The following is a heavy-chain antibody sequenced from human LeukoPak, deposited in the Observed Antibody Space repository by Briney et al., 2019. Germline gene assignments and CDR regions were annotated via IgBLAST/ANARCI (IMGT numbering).Heavy chain of an antibody. Sequence: PAGSLRLSCAASGFTFSSYAMSWVRQAPGKRLQWLLAISGRGGSTYYADSVKGRFTISRDNSKNTLYLQMNGLRAEDTAVYYCAKDPSPLLGSCYFDYWGQGTLVTVSS. D-gene: IGHD3-10*01. J-gene: IGHJ4*02. V-gene: IGHV3-23*01. CDR1: GFTFSSYA. CDR3: AKDPSPLLGSCYFDY. CDR2: ISGRGGST.